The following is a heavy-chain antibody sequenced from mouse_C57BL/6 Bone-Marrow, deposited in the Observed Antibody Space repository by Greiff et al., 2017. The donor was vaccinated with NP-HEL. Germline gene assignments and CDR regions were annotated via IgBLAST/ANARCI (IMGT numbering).Heavy chain of an antibody. Sequence: EVMLVESGGGLVKPGGSLKLSCAASGFTFSSYAMSWVRQTPEKRLEWVATISDGGSYTYYPDNVKGRFTISRDNAKNNLYLQMSHLKSEDTAMYYCARVGIYYGNYVDYWGQGTTLTVSS. D-gene: IGHD2-1*01. V-gene: IGHV5-4*03. CDR2: ISDGGSYT. CDR1: GFTFSSYA. J-gene: IGHJ2*01. CDR3: ARVGIYYGNYVDY.